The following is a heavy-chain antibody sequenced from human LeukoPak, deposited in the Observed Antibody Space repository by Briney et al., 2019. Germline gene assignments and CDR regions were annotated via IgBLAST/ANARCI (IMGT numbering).Heavy chain of an antibody. Sequence: PGGSLRLSCVASGFTFSSYGMHWVRQAPGKGLEWGSFIRYDGSNKYYADSVKGRLTISRDNSKNTLYLQMNSLRAEDTAVYYCANQDSTEYSYYFDFWGQGTLVTVSS. CDR3: ANQDSTEYSYYFDF. V-gene: IGHV3-30*02. J-gene: IGHJ4*02. CDR2: IRYDGSNK. CDR1: GFTFSSYG. D-gene: IGHD2/OR15-2a*01.